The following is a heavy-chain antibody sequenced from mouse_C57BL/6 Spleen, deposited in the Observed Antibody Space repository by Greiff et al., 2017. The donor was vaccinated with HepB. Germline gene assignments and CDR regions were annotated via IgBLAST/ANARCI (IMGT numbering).Heavy chain of an antibody. CDR2: ISSGGDYI. CDR3: TSNYYGSSPFAY. Sequence: EVQRVESGEGLVKPGGSLKLSCAASGFTFSSYAMSWVRQTPEKRLEWVAYISSGGDYIYYADTVKGRFTISRDNARNTLYLQMSSLKSEDTAMYYCTSNYYGSSPFAYWGQGTLVTVSA. CDR1: GFTFSSYA. D-gene: IGHD1-1*01. J-gene: IGHJ3*01. V-gene: IGHV5-9-1*02.